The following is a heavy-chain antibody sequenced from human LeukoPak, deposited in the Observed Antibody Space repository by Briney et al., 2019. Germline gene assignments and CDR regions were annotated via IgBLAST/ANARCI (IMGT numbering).Heavy chain of an antibody. J-gene: IGHJ5*02. CDR1: GGSFSGYY. V-gene: IGHV4-34*01. CDR3: ARGDCSSTSCYTTSTNWFDP. Sequence: SETLSLTCAVYGGSFSGYYWSWIRQPPGKGLEWIGEINHSGGTNYNPSLKSRVTISVDTSKNQFSLKLSSVTAADTAVYYCARGDCSSTSCYTTSTNWFDPWGQGTLVTVSS. D-gene: IGHD2-2*02. CDR2: INHSGGT.